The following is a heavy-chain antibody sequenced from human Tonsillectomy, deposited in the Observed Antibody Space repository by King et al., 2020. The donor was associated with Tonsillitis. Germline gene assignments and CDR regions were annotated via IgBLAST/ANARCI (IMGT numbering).Heavy chain of an antibody. CDR2: ISYDGSNK. D-gene: IGHD1-1*01. Sequence: VQLVESGGGVVQPGRSLRLSCAASGFTFSSYAMHWVRQAPGKGLEWVAVISYDGSNKYYADSVKGRFTISRDNSKNTLYLQMNSLRAEDTAVYYCARVPRTTPYFDYWGQGTLVTVSS. J-gene: IGHJ4*02. CDR1: GFTFSSYA. CDR3: ARVPRTTPYFDY. V-gene: IGHV3-30-3*01.